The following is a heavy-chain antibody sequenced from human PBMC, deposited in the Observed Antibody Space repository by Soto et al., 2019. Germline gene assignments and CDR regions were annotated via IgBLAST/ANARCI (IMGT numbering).Heavy chain of an antibody. D-gene: IGHD1-1*01. CDR2: IRNGGGST. CDR3: VKDSVEDDEYGDF. J-gene: IGHJ4*02. Sequence: EMQLLESGGGLVQPGGSLRLSCAASGFSFSGFTMNWARQAPGKGLEWLSAIRNGGGSTYYVDSVKGRFTISRDDSKNTLFLQMNSLRAEDTAIYYCVKDSVEDDEYGDFWGQGTLVTVSS. V-gene: IGHV3-23*01. CDR1: GFSFSGFT.